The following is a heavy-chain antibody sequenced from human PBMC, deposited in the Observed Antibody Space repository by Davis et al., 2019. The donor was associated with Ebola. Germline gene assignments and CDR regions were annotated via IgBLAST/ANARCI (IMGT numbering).Heavy chain of an antibody. V-gene: IGHV4-59*02. J-gene: IGHJ4*02. CDR3: ARDAQWLDHFDY. CDR2: VYNSGST. Sequence: SETLSLTCSVSGGSVSSYYWSWVRQPPGKGLEWIGYVYNSGSTNYNPSLKSRVTISVDTSKNQFSLKLSSVTAADTAVYYCARDAQWLDHFDYWGQGTLVTVSS. CDR1: GGSVSSYY. D-gene: IGHD6-19*01.